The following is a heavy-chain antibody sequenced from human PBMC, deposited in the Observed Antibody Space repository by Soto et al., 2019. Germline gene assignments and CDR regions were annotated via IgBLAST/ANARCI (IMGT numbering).Heavy chain of an antibody. CDR3: AREKASTSFLTHYYYAMDV. V-gene: IGHV1-46*01. CDR1: GYTFINYY. J-gene: IGHJ6*02. Sequence: GASVKVSCKSSGYTFINYYVHWVRQAPGQGLEWMGMINPSGGRTTYPQKFQGRVTMTRDTSTSTVYVELSSLRSDDTAVFYCAREKASTSFLTHYYYAMDVWGQGTTVTVSS. CDR2: INPSGGRT. D-gene: IGHD3-3*02.